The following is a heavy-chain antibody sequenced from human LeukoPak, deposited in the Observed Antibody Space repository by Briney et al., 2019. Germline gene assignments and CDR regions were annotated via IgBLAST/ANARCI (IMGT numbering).Heavy chain of an antibody. V-gene: IGHV3-23*01. D-gene: IGHD3-22*01. CDR2: ISGSGGST. CDR1: GFTFSSYA. CDR3: AKVVLGYYYDSSGQDY. J-gene: IGHJ4*02. Sequence: GGSLRLSCAASGFTFSSYAMSWARQAPGRGLEWVSAISGSGGSTYYADSVKGRFTISRDNSKNTLYLQMNSLRAEDTAVYYCAKVVLGYYYDSSGQDYWGQGTLVTVSS.